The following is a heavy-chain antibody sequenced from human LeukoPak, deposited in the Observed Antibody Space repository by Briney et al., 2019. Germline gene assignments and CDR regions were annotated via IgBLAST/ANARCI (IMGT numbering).Heavy chain of an antibody. J-gene: IGHJ4*02. D-gene: IGHD3-10*01. CDR2: INPNSGGT. Sequence: GASVKVSRKASGYTFTGYYMHWVRQAPGQGLEWMGWINPNSGGTNYAQKFQGRVTMTRDTSISTAYMELSRLRSDDTAVYYCARDHGSGSYYADYWGQGTLVTVSS. V-gene: IGHV1-2*02. CDR1: GYTFTGYY. CDR3: ARDHGSGSYYADY.